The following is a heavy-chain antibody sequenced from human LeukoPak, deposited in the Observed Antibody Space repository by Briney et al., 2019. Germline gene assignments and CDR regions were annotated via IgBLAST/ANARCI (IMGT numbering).Heavy chain of an antibody. CDR3: ASDILTGFYSTRGMDV. Sequence: GGSLRLSCAASGFTFSSYAMSWVRQAPGKGLEWVSAISGSGGTTYYADSVTGRFTISRDNSKNTLFLQMNSLRAEDTAVYYCASDILTGFYSTRGMDVWGQGTTVTVSS. CDR2: ISGSGGTT. D-gene: IGHD3-9*01. CDR1: GFTFSSYA. J-gene: IGHJ6*02. V-gene: IGHV3-23*01.